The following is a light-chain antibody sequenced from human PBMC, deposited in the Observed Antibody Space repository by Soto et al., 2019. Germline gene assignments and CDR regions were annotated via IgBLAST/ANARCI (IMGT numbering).Light chain of an antibody. V-gene: IGKV1-39*01. CDR3: QQSYSTPPVT. Sequence: DILMTQSPSSLSASVGDRVTITCRASQSISSYLNWYQQKPGKAPKLLIYAASSLQSGVPSRFSGSGSGTDFTLTISSLQPEDFATYYCQQSYSTPPVTFGPGTKVDIK. CDR2: AAS. J-gene: IGKJ3*01. CDR1: QSISSY.